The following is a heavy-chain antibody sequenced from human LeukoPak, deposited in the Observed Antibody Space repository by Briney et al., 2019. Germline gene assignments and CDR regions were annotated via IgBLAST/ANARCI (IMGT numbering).Heavy chain of an antibody. CDR2: IYYSGST. Sequence: PSETLSLTCTVSGGSISSYYWSWIRQPPGKGLEWIGYIYYSGSTNYNPSLKSRVTISVDTSKNQFSLKLSSVTAADTAVYYCARYRDTAMVYYFDYWGQGTLVTVSS. D-gene: IGHD5-18*01. V-gene: IGHV4-59*01. CDR3: ARYRDTAMVYYFDY. CDR1: GGSISSYY. J-gene: IGHJ4*02.